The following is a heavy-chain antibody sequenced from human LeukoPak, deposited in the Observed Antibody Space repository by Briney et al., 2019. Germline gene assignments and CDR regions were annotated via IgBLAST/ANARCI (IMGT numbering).Heavy chain of an antibody. CDR3: ARATDSSVGFDY. D-gene: IGHD3-22*01. CDR2: IGTAGDT. V-gene: IGHV3-13*01. Sequence: GGSLRLSCAASGFTFSSYDMHWVRHATGKGLEWVSAIGTAGDTYYPGSVKGRFTISRENAKNSLYLQMNSLRAGDTAVYYCARATDSSVGFDYWGQGTLVTVSS. J-gene: IGHJ4*02. CDR1: GFTFSSYD.